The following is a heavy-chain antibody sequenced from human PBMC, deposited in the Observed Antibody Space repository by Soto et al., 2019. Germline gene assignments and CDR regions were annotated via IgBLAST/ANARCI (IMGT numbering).Heavy chain of an antibody. CDR2: FRTCGDDGTT. V-gene: IGHV3-23*01. CDR3: AKKVNSGKGSQYTDY. CDR1: VFTFSSYS. J-gene: IGHJ4*02. Sequence: GGSLRLSCAASVFTFSSYSMSWFRQAPGKGLEWVSCFRTCGDDGTTYYADSVKGRFTISRDNSKNTLFLQMNSLRAEATAIYYCAKKVNSGKGSQYTDYWGQGTLVTVSS. D-gene: IGHD3-10*01.